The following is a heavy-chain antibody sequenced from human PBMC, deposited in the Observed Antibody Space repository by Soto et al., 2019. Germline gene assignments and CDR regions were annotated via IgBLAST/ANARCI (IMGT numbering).Heavy chain of an antibody. V-gene: IGHV1-69*01. Sequence: QVKVVQSGAEVKKPGSSVKVSCKVSGGIFTNNAISWVRQAPGQGLEWFGGVIPLFDTAYYAQIFRGRLRMSADAATTTAYMELSGMTSADSAVYFCETCGHNDGYNFYHGMDVRCQGTTVTVS. D-gene: IGHD5-18*01. CDR3: ETCGHNDGYNFYHGMDV. CDR2: VIPLFDTA. J-gene: IGHJ6*02. CDR1: GGIFTNNA.